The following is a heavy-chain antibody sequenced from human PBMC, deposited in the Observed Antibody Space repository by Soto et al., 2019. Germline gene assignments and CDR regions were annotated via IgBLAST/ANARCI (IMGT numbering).Heavy chain of an antibody. CDR3: ARVGIAVADYFDY. D-gene: IGHD6-19*01. Sequence: SETLSLTCAVYGGSFSGYYWSWIRQPPGKGLEWIGEINHSGSTNYNPSLKSRVTISVDTSKNQFSLKLSSVTAADTAVYYCARVGIAVADYFDYWGQGTLVTVSS. V-gene: IGHV4-34*01. J-gene: IGHJ4*02. CDR2: INHSGST. CDR1: GGSFSGYY.